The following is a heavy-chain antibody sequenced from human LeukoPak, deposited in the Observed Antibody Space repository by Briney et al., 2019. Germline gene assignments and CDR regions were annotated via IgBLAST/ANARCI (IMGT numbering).Heavy chain of an antibody. D-gene: IGHD4-11*01. Sequence: PSETLSLTCTVSDDSITMYYWTWVRQPPGKGLEWIGYVDHTGSTKFNPSLNGRVSISRDTSNNFFSLRLRSVTAADTAVYFCARGRVSSSTWYSTYYYFFYMDFWGKGTTVTVSS. V-gene: IGHV4-59*01. CDR1: DDSITMYY. CDR2: VDHTGST. CDR3: ARGRVSSSTWYSTYYYFFYMDF. J-gene: IGHJ6*03.